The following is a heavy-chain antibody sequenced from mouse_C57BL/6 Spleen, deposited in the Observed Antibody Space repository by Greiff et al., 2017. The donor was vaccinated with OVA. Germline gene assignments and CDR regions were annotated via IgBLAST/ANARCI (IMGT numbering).Heavy chain of an antibody. CDR2: IWSDGST. CDR3: ARHLLWDVYAMDY. J-gene: IGHJ4*01. V-gene: IGHV2-6-1*01. CDR1: GFSLTSYG. Sequence: QVQLKESGPGLVAPSQSLSITCTVSGFSLTSYGVHWVRQPPGKGLEWLVVIWSDGSTTYNSALKSRLSISKDNSKSQVFLKMNSLQTDDTAMYYCARHLLWDVYAMDYWGQGTSVTVSS. D-gene: IGHD4-1*01.